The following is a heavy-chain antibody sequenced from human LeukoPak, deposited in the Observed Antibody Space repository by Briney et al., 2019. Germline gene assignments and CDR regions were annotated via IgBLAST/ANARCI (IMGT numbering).Heavy chain of an antibody. V-gene: IGHV3-48*04. Sequence: PGGSLRLSCAASGFTFSGYSMNWVRQAPGEGLEWVSYISSSGNTIDYADSVKGRFTISRDNAKNSLYLQMVSLRAEDTAVYYCARLRGYSYGYGDYWGQGTLVTVSS. D-gene: IGHD5-18*01. CDR1: GFTFSGYS. J-gene: IGHJ4*02. CDR3: ARLRGYSYGYGDY. CDR2: ISSSGNTI.